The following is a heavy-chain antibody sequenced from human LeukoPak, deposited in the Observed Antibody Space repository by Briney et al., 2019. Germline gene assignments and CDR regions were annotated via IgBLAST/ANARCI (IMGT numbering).Heavy chain of an antibody. CDR2: ISGGGGST. CDR3: AKVGCSSTSCYENYFDY. J-gene: IGHJ4*02. V-gene: IGHV3-23*01. Sequence: GGSLRLSCAASGFTFSSYAMSWVRQAPGKGLEWVSAISGGGGSTYYADSVKGRFTISRDNSKNTLYLQMNSLRAEDTAVYYCAKVGCSSTSCYENYFDYWGQGTLFNVSS. CDR1: GFTFSSYA. D-gene: IGHD2-2*01.